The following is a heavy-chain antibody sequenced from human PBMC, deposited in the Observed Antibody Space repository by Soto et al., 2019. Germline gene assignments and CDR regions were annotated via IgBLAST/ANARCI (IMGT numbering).Heavy chain of an antibody. CDR3: ARVLLDPYCSSTSCGPYFGS. V-gene: IGHV1-18*01. CDR2: ISAYNGNT. CDR1: GYTFTSYG. D-gene: IGHD2-2*01. J-gene: IGHJ4*02. Sequence: QVQLVQSGAEVKKPGASVKVSCKASGYTFTSYGISWVRQAPGQGLEWMGWISAYNGNTNYAQKLQGRVTMTTDTSTSTAYMELRSLRSDDTAVYYCARVLLDPYCSSTSCGPYFGSWGQGTLVTVSS.